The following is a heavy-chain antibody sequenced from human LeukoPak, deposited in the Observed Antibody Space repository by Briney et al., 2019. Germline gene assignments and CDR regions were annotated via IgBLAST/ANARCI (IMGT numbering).Heavy chain of an antibody. Sequence: GSLRLSCAASGFTFSSYSMKWVRQAPGEGLEWVSYISSGSSTIYYADSVKGRFTISRDNAKNSLYLQMNSLRDEDTAVYYCAREELWFGELFSYWGQGTLVTVSS. CDR3: AREELWFGELFSY. V-gene: IGHV3-48*02. D-gene: IGHD3-10*01. CDR1: GFTFSSYS. CDR2: ISSGSSTI. J-gene: IGHJ4*02.